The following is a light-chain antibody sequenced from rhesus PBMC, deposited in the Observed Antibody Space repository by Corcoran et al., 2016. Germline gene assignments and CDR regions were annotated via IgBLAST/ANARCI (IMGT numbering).Light chain of an antibody. Sequence: DIQMTQSPSSLSASVGDRVTITCRASQGINTYLTWYQQKPGKTPKDLFYKASSLEIGVPARFSCSGSGTDFTLTISSLQPEDFATYCCLQYNSAPYSFGQGTKVEIK. CDR2: KAS. V-gene: IGKV1-43*02. J-gene: IGKJ2*01. CDR3: LQYNSAPYS. CDR1: QGINTY.